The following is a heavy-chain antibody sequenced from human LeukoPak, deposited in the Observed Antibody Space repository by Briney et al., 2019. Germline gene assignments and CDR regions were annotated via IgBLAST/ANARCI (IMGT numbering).Heavy chain of an antibody. CDR2: ISSSGSTI. CDR1: GFTFSSYE. D-gene: IGHD6-13*01. V-gene: IGHV3-48*03. CDR3: ARDPPAAGTVYYYYYMDV. Sequence: PGGSLRLSCAASGFTFSSYEMNWVRQAPGKGLEWVSYISSSGSTIYYADSVKGRFTISRDNAKNSLHLQMNSLRAEDTAVYYCARDPPAAGTVYYYYYMDVWGKGTTVTVSS. J-gene: IGHJ6*03.